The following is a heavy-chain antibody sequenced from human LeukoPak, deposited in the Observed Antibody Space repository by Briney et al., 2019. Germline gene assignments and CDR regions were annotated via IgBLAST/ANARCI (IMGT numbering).Heavy chain of an antibody. V-gene: IGHV1-69*01. D-gene: IGHD2-2*01. CDR1: GGTFSSYA. Sequence: GASVKVFCKASGGTFSSYAISWVRQAPGQGLEWMGGIIPIFGTANYAQKFQGRVTITADESTSTAYMELSSLRSEDTAVYYCARVPGYCSSTSCLDDDYWGQGTLVTVSS. J-gene: IGHJ4*02. CDR2: IIPIFGTA. CDR3: ARVPGYCSSTSCLDDDY.